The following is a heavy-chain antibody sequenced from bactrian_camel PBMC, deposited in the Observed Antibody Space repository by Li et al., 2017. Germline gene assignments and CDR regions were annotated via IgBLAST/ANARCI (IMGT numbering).Heavy chain of an antibody. CDR1: GDIFSTSC. J-gene: IGHJ4*01. CDR2: ISSNGTT. Sequence: QLVESGGGSVQAGGSLKLSCAVSGDIFSTSCMGWFRQAPGQERQLVSFISSNGTTGYPESVKGRFTISVDSAKTTLTLQMNSLKTEDTAVYTCAAGITSRRNVGYCYPDKYYGQGTQVTVS. V-gene: IGHV3S53*01. D-gene: IGHD2*01.